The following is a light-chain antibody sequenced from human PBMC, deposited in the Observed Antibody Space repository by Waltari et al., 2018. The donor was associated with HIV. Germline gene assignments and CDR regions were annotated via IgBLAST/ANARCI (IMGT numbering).Light chain of an antibody. Sequence: DIQVTQSTPSLPASVGGRVTITCRTSQIIRDNLNWYQHKPGKAPKLLISYASNLESAVPSRFSSSGSRTEFTLPIHGLQPEEFGTYYWQQTFNIPLTFGQGTRLE. CDR2: YAS. V-gene: IGKV1-39*01. J-gene: IGKJ5*01. CDR1: QIIRDN. CDR3: QQTFNIPLT.